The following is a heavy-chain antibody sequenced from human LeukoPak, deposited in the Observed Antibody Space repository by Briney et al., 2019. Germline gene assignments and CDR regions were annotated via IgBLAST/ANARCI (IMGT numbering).Heavy chain of an antibody. CDR3: AGRDDYYYMDV. J-gene: IGHJ6*03. Sequence: TSETLSLTCTVSGGSISSSSYYWGWIRQPPGKGLEWIGSIYYSGSTYYNPSLKSRVTISVDTSKNQFSLKLSSVTAADTAVYYCAGRDDYYYMDVWGKGTTVTVSS. V-gene: IGHV4-39*01. CDR2: IYYSGST. CDR1: GGSISSSSYY.